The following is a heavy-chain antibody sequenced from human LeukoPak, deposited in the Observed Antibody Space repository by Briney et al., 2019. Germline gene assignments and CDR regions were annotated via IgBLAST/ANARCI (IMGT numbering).Heavy chain of an antibody. V-gene: IGHV3-7*01. CDR2: IKQDGSEK. J-gene: IGHJ4*02. Sequence: GGSLRLSCAASGFTFSSYWLTWVRQAPGKGLEWVANIKQDGSEKFYVDSVKGRFTISRDSAKNSLYLQMNSLRAEDTAVYYCARGRAVAGTFDYWGQGTLVTVSS. CDR3: ARGRAVAGTFDY. D-gene: IGHD6-19*01. CDR1: GFTFSSYW.